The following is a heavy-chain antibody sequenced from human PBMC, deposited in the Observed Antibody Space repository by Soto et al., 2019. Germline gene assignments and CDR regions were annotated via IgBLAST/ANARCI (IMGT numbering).Heavy chain of an antibody. J-gene: IGHJ4*02. V-gene: IGHV3-23*01. CDR2: ISGSGGST. CDR1: GFTFSSYA. D-gene: IGHD3-3*01. Sequence: GGSLRLSCAASGFTFSSYAMSWVRQAPGKGLEWVSAISGSGGSTYYADSVKGRFTISRDNSKNTLYLQMNSLRAEDTAVYYCAKDHAGGVTIFAPYFDYWGQGTLVTVSS. CDR3: AKDHAGGVTIFAPYFDY.